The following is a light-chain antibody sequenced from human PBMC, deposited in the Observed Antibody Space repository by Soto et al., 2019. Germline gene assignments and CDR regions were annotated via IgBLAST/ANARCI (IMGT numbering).Light chain of an antibody. CDR1: GGSIATNY. CDR2: QDN. CDR3: HSYDSSAHWV. Sequence: NFMLTQPHSVSESPGKTVTISCTRSGGSIATNYVQWYQQRPGSAPTPVIFQDNDRPSGVPDRFSGSIDSYSNSASLTISGLRTEDEADYYCHSYDSSAHWVFGGGTKLTVL. V-gene: IGLV6-57*04. J-gene: IGLJ3*02.